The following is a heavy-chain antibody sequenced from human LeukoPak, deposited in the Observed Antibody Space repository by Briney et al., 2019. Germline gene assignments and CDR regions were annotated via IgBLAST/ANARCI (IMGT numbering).Heavy chain of an antibody. CDR1: GFTFSKYA. CDR3: VKYSSGWYYQY. CDR2: INDNGRST. D-gene: IGHD6-19*01. V-gene: IGHV3-64D*09. J-gene: IGHJ4*02. Sequence: PGGSLRLSCSASGFTFSKYAMHWVRQAPGKGLEYVSAINDNGRSTYYADSVKGSFSISRDNSKNTLYLQMSSLRTEDTAVYYCVKYSSGWYYQYWRQGPLVTVSS.